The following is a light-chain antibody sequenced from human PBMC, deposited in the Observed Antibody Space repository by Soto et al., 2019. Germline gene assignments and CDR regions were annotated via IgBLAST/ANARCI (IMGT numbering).Light chain of an antibody. CDR2: DAS. V-gene: IGKV1-33*01. Sequence: DIQMTQSPSSLFASVGDRVTITCQATQVINIFLNWYQQKPGIAPKLLIYDASNLGIGVPSWVSGSGSGTHFTFTISSLQTEDIGTYYCQQYDILPITYGRGTRLEIK. CDR1: QVINIF. J-gene: IGKJ5*01. CDR3: QQYDILPIT.